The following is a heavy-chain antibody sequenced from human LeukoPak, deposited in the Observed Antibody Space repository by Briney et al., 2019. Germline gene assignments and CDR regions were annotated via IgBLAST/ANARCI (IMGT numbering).Heavy chain of an antibody. CDR1: GYTLADYF. CDR3: ARDLSSTPNWEFDY. V-gene: IGHV1-2*06. CDR2: INANSGGT. J-gene: IGHJ4*02. Sequence: ASVKVSCKTSGYTLADYFIHWVRQAPGQGLEWMGRINANSGGTEYEQKFQGRVTMTRDTSISTAYVEVNWLISDDTAIYYCARDLSSTPNWEFDYWGQGTLVTVSS. D-gene: IGHD1-26*01.